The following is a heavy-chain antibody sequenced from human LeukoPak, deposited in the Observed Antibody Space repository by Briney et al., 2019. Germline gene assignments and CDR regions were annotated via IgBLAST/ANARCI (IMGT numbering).Heavy chain of an antibody. J-gene: IGHJ4*02. V-gene: IGHV4-61*09. CDR3: ARYGNVPSAHFDY. D-gene: IGHD2-2*01. CDR1: GGSISSATYY. CDR2: MYTSGST. Sequence: SETLSLTCTVSGGSISSATYYWSWIRQPAGKGLEWIGHMYTSGSTSYIPSLESRVTISVDTSKNQFSLKLTSATAADTAVYFCARYGNVPSAHFDYWGQGTLVTVSS.